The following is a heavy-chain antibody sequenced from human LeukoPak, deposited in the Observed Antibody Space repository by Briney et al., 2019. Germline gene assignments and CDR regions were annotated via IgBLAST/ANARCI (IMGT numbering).Heavy chain of an antibody. CDR3: AKDSSGWPHTYYYYYGMGV. V-gene: IGHV3-23*01. D-gene: IGHD6-19*01. Sequence: PGGSLRLSCAASGFTFSSYAMSWVRQAPGKGLEWVSAISGSGGSTYYADSVKGRFTISRDNSKNTLYLQMNSLRAEDTAVYYCAKDSSGWPHTYYYYYGMGVWGQGTTVTVSS. CDR2: ISGSGGST. CDR1: GFTFSSYA. J-gene: IGHJ6*02.